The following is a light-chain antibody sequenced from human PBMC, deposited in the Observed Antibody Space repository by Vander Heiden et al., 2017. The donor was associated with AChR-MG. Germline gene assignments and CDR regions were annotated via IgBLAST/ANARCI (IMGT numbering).Light chain of an antibody. CDR3: QQYGCSPRT. CDR1: QSVSSIY. V-gene: IGKV3-20*01. CDR2: GAS. Sequence: EIVLTPAPGTLSLSPGERATLSCRASQSVSSIYLAWYQQKPGQAPRLLIYGASTRATDIPDRFSGSGSGTDFTLTISRLEPEDFAVYYCQQYGCSPRTFGQGTKVEIK. J-gene: IGKJ1*01.